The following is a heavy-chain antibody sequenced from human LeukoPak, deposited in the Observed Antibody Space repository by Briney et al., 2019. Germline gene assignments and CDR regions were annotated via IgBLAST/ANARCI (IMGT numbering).Heavy chain of an antibody. J-gene: IGHJ1*01. Sequence: SETLSLTCTVSGGSISSYYWSWIRQPAGKALEWIGRIYTSGSTNYNPSLKSRVTMSVDTSKNQFSLKLSSVTAADTAVYYCARALYSGSSWYFQHWGQGTLVTVSS. D-gene: IGHD1-26*01. V-gene: IGHV4-4*07. CDR1: GGSISSYY. CDR2: IYTSGST. CDR3: ARALYSGSSWYFQH.